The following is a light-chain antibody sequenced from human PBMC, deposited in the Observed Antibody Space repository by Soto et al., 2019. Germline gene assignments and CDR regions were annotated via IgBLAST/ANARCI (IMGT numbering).Light chain of an antibody. CDR1: HSISSW. J-gene: IGKJ5*01. Sequence: DIPITPRPSIPAASLGDRVTNTLRASHSISSWLAWHQQTPGKATNLLIDKASQLENGVPSRFSGSGSGTDFTLTITSLAPEYFATYCCQHFKNYVTFGQGTRLEIK. CDR2: KAS. V-gene: IGKV1-5*03. CDR3: QHFKNYVT.